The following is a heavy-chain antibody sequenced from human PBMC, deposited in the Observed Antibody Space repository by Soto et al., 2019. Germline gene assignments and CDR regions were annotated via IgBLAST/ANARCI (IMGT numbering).Heavy chain of an antibody. D-gene: IGHD5-18*01. V-gene: IGHV4-59*08. J-gene: IGHJ4*02. CDR1: GGSISSYY. CDR3: ARRYNYGYLFDY. Sequence: PSETLSLTCTVSGGSISSYYLSWIRQPPGKGLEWIGYIYYSGSTNYNPSLKSRVTISVDTSKNQFSLKLSSVTAADTAVYYCARRYNYGYLFDYWGLGTLVTVSS. CDR2: IYYSGST.